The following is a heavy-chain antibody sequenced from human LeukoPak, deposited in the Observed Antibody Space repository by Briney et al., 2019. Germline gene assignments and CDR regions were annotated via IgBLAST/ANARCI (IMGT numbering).Heavy chain of an antibody. CDR3: ARDPRGYSGYDSPWFDP. CDR2: IKQDGSEK. V-gene: IGHV3-7*01. J-gene: IGHJ5*02. CDR1: GFTFSSYG. Sequence: GGSLRLSCAASGFTFSSYGMSWVRQAPGKGLEWVANIKQDGSEKYYVDSVKGRFTISRDNAKNSLYLQMNSLRAEDTAVYYCARDPRGYSGYDSPWFDPWGQGTLVTVSS. D-gene: IGHD5-12*01.